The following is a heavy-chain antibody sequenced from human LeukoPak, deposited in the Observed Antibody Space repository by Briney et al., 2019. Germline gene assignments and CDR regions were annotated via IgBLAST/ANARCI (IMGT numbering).Heavy chain of an antibody. D-gene: IGHD4-17*01. V-gene: IGHV3-23*01. CDR2: MSGSGGST. J-gene: IGHJ6*02. Sequence: GGSLRLSCAASGFTFSSYAMSWVRQAPGKGLEWVSSMSGSGGSTYYADSVKGRFTISRDYSKNTLYLQMNSLRAEDTAVYYCARVRYGELDVWGQGTTVTVSS. CDR1: GFTFSSYA. CDR3: ARVRYGELDV.